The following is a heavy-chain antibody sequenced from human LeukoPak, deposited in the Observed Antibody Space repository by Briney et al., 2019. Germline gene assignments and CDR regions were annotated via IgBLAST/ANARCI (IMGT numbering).Heavy chain of an antibody. Sequence: ASVTVSCTASGYTFTSYDINWVRQAPGQGLEWMGWMNPNSGNTGYAQKFQGRVTMTRNTSISTAYMELSSLRSEDTAVYYCARAKGIAVADPFDYWGQGTLVTVSS. V-gene: IGHV1-8*01. D-gene: IGHD6-19*01. CDR1: GYTFTSYD. CDR2: MNPNSGNT. J-gene: IGHJ4*02. CDR3: ARAKGIAVADPFDY.